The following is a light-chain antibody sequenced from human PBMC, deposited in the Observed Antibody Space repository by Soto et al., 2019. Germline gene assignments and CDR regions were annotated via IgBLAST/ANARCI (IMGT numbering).Light chain of an antibody. Sequence: DIQMTQSPSTLSASVGDRITLTCRASQSISSSLAWYQQKPGKAPKLLIYMASNLQSGVPSRFGGAGSGTEFTLTISSLQPDDFATYYCQQYNTYSRTLGQGTKVDIK. J-gene: IGKJ1*01. V-gene: IGKV1-5*03. CDR3: QQYNTYSRT. CDR2: MAS. CDR1: QSISSS.